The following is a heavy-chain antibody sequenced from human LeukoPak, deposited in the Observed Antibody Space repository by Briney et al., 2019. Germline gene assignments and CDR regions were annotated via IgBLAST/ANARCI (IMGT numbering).Heavy chain of an antibody. CDR3: ASVLGYCSGGSCYLPRY. D-gene: IGHD2-15*01. Sequence: GASVKVSCKASGYTFTGYYMHWVRQAPGQGLEWMGWINPNSGGTNYAQKFQGRVTMTRDTSISTAYMELSRLRSDDTAVYYCASVLGYCSGGSCYLPRYWGQGTLVTVSS. J-gene: IGHJ4*02. CDR2: INPNSGGT. CDR1: GYTFTGYY. V-gene: IGHV1-2*02.